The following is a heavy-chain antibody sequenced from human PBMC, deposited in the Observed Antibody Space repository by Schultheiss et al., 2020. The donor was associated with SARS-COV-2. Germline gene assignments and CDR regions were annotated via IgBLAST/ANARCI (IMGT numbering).Heavy chain of an antibody. CDR2: IGTAGDT. V-gene: IGHV3-13*01. CDR1: GFTVSRNY. CDR3: GTWRGGHSYLDH. Sequence: GGSLRLSCAASGFTVSRNYMTWFRQAPGKGLEWVSAIGTAGDTYYPGSVKGRFTISRDNSKNTLYLQMNSLRAEDTAVYYCGTWRGGHSYLDHWGQGTLVTVSS. D-gene: IGHD3-3*01. J-gene: IGHJ4*02.